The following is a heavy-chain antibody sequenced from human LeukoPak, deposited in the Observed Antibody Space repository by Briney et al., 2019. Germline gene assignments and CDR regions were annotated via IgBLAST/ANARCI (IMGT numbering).Heavy chain of an antibody. V-gene: IGHV4-34*01. J-gene: IGHJ6*03. D-gene: IGHD6-19*01. Sequence: SETLSLTCTVSGGSIRSYYWSWIRQPPGKGLEWIGEINHSGSTNYNPSLKSRVTISVDTSKNQFSLKLSSVTAADTAVYYCARVKRRRGSSGALGMDVWGKGTTVTISS. CDR1: GGSIRSYY. CDR2: INHSGST. CDR3: ARVKRRRGSSGALGMDV.